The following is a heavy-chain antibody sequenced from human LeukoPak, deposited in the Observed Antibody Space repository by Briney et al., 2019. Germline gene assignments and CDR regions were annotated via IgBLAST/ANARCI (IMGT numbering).Heavy chain of an antibody. CDR1: GDSINSSDYY. CDR3: ARHSRGYYDSTGYYYGSHAFDI. J-gene: IGHJ3*02. D-gene: IGHD3-22*01. Sequence: SETLSLTCTVSGDSINSSDYYWAWIRQPPGEGLEWIGTIYYSGSTYYKSSLKSRLTISVDSSKNQFSLKMISVTAADTGVYYCARHSRGYYDSTGYYYGSHAFDIWGQGTMVTVSS. V-gene: IGHV4-39*01. CDR2: IYYSGST.